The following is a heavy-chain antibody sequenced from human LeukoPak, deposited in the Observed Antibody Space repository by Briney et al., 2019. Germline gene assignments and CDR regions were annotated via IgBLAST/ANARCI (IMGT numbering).Heavy chain of an antibody. J-gene: IGHJ4*02. Sequence: GASVKVSCKASGGTFSNSAISWVRQAPGQGLKWMGRIIPVLGTSNYAQKFQGRVTITADKSTSTAYMELSTLRSDDTAVYYCARAGGSSWYASIYFWGQGTLVTVSS. D-gene: IGHD6-13*01. CDR3: ARAGGSSWYASIYF. CDR1: GGTFSNSA. V-gene: IGHV1-69*04. CDR2: IIPVLGTS.